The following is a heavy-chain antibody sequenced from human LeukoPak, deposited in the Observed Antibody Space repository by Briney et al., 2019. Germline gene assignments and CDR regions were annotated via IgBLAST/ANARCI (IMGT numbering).Heavy chain of an antibody. D-gene: IGHD3-3*01. CDR1: GFTVSSNY. Sequence: GGPLRLSCAASGFTVSSNYMSWVRQAPGKGLEWVSVIYSGGSTYYADSVKGRFTISRDNSKNTLYLQMNSLRAEDTAVYYCARDDDFWSGYFPPDYWGQGTLVTVSS. CDR3: ARDDDFWSGYFPPDY. V-gene: IGHV3-66*01. CDR2: IYSGGST. J-gene: IGHJ4*02.